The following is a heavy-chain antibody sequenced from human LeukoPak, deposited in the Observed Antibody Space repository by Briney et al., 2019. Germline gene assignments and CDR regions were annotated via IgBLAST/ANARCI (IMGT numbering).Heavy chain of an antibody. V-gene: IGHV4-61*08. D-gene: IGHD4-4*01. J-gene: IGHJ4*02. CDR2: IYYSGST. CDR3: ARHTVTTFFDY. CDR1: GGSISSGGYY. Sequence: SETLSLTCTVSGGSISSGGYYWSWIRQHPGKGLEWIGYIYYSGSTYYNPSLKSRVTISVDTSKNQFSLKLSSVTAADTAVYYCARHTVTTFFDYWGQGTLVTVSS.